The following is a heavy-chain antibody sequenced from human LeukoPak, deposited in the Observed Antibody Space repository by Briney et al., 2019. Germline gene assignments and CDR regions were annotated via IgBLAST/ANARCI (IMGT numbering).Heavy chain of an antibody. CDR2: IGGRDGST. D-gene: IGHD3-9*01. CDR1: GFTFSSYG. V-gene: IGHV3-23*01. CDR3: ARDRDDVLTGYYGANGLEYYYGMDV. Sequence: GGSLRLSCAASGFTFSSYGMSWVRQAPGKGLEWVSAIGGRDGSTYYADSVKGRFTISRDNSKNTLFLQMDSLRGDDTAVYYCARDRDDVLTGYYGANGLEYYYGMDVWGQGTTVTVSS. J-gene: IGHJ6*02.